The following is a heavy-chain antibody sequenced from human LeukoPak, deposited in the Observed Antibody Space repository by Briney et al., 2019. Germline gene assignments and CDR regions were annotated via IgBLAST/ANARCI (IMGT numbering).Heavy chain of an antibody. V-gene: IGHV4-38-2*01. J-gene: IGHJ5*02. Sequence: SETLSLTCGVSGHSFSSDSFWGWIPQPPGQGLEWIGSIHERGSTFYNPSLKSRVTISIDTSKNQFSLNVNSVTAADTAVYYCARASRPSNSWFVPWGQGTVVTVSS. D-gene: IGHD6-6*01. CDR3: ARASRPSNSWFVP. CDR2: IHERGST. CDR1: GHSFSSDSF.